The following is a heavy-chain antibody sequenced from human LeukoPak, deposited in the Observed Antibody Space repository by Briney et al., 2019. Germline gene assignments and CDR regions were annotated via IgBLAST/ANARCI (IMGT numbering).Heavy chain of an antibody. J-gene: IGHJ4*02. CDR2: IYYSGST. CDR1: GGSISSYY. V-gene: IGHV4-59*01. CDR3: ARVGHGGSGTMGLFDY. Sequence: PSETLSLTCTVSGGSISSYYWSWIRQPPGKGLEWIGYIYYSGSTNYNPSLKSRVTISVDTSKNQFSLKLSSVTAADTAVYYCARVGHGGSGTMGLFDYWGQGTLVTVSS. D-gene: IGHD3-10*01.